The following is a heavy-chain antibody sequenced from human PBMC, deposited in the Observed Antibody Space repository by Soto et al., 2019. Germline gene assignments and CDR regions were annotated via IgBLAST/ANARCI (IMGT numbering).Heavy chain of an antibody. Sequence: QITLKESGPTLVKPTQTLTLTCTFSGFSLSTSGVGVGWIRQPPGKALEWLALIYWDDDKRYSPSLKSRLTIXXDXSXXQVVLTMTNMDPVDTATYYCAHLILDTAMDTPFDYWGQGTLVTVSS. CDR2: IYWDDDK. J-gene: IGHJ4*02. CDR1: GFSLSTSGVG. D-gene: IGHD5-18*01. CDR3: AHLILDTAMDTPFDY. V-gene: IGHV2-5*02.